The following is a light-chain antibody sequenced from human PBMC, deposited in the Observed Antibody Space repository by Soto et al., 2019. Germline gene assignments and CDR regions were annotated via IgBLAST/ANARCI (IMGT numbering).Light chain of an antibody. Sequence: DIRMTQSPSSLSASVGDRVTISCRASQSIRSYLNWYQQQPGKAPKRLIYAASSLQSGVPSRFSGSGSGTEFTLTISSLQPDDFATYYCQQYNSYSFGQGTKVDI. CDR3: QQYNSYS. CDR2: AAS. CDR1: QSIRSY. V-gene: IGKV1-5*01. J-gene: IGKJ1*01.